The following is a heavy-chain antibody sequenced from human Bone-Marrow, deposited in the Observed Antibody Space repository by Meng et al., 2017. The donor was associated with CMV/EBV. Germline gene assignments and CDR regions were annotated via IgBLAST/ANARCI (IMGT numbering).Heavy chain of an antibody. CDR1: GFTVSSNY. CDR3: ARVDSNLNYYYYYGMDV. D-gene: IGHD3-22*01. CDR2: IYSGGST. J-gene: IGHJ6*02. Sequence: GGSLRLSCAASGFTVSSNYMSWVRQAPGKGLEWVSVIYSGGSTYYADSVKGRFTISRDNSKNTLYLQMNSLRAEDTAVYYCARVDSNLNYYYYYGMDVWGQGPTVTVSS. V-gene: IGHV3-53*01.